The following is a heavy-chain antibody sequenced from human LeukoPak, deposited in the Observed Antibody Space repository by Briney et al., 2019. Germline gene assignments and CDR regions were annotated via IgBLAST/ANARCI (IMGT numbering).Heavy chain of an antibody. CDR2: INPSGGST. J-gene: IGHJ4*02. CDR3: ARVGGGYPDY. V-gene: IGHV1-46*01. D-gene: IGHD1-26*01. Sequence: ASVKVSCKASGYSFTSYYMHWVRQAPGQGLEWMGIINPSGGSTCYAQKLQGRVTMTRDTSTSTVYMELSSLRSEDTAVYYCARVGGGYPDYWGQGTLVTVSS. CDR1: GYSFTSYY.